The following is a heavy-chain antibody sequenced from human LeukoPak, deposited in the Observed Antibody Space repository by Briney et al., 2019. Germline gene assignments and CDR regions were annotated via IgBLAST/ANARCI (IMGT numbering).Heavy chain of an antibody. CDR2: IYPGDSDT. CDR3: ARTAAGSYYGNFDY. D-gene: IGHD1-26*01. CDR1: GYIFTSYW. V-gene: IGHV5-51*01. Sequence: GESLQISCKGSGYIFTSYWIGWVRQMPGKGLEWMGIIYPGDSDTRYSPSFQGQVTISADMSISTAYLQWSSLKASDTAMYYCARTAAGSYYGNFDYWGQGTLVTVSS. J-gene: IGHJ4*02.